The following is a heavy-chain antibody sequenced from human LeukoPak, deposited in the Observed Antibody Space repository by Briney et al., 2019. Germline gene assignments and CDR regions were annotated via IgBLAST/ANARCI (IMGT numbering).Heavy chain of an antibody. J-gene: IGHJ4*02. V-gene: IGHV3-30-3*01. CDR2: ISFDGSNK. Sequence: GRSLRLSCAASGFTFSTYALHWVRQAPGKGLEWVALISFDGSNKYYADSVKGRFTISRDNAKNSLYLQMNSLRAEDTAVYYCAREFYFDYWGQGTLVTVSS. CDR3: AREFYFDY. CDR1: GFTFSTYA.